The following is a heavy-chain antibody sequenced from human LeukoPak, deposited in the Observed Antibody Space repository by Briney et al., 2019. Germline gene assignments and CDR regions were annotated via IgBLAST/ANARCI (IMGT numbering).Heavy chain of an antibody. Sequence: SKTLSLTCAVSGLYFTGYYWSWIRQPPGKGPEWIGEISHSGRTSYNPSLKSRVTISLDTSKNQFSLKLSFVTAADTAVYYCTKTSPGVPLDIWGQGALVTVSS. CDR2: ISHSGRT. J-gene: IGHJ4*02. CDR3: TKTSPGVPLDI. V-gene: IGHV4-34*01. D-gene: IGHD7-27*01. CDR1: GLYFTGYY.